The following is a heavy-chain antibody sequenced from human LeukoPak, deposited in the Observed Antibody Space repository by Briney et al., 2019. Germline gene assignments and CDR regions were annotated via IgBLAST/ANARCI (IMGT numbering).Heavy chain of an antibody. CDR3: ARWGPPETKRSTSCYIAAWYFDL. CDR2: IYSCGST. CDR1: GFTASSNY. D-gene: IGHD2-2*02. Sequence: PGGSLRLSCAASGFTASSNYMSWVRQAPGKGLEWVSVIYSCGSTYYADSVKGRFTISRDNSKNTLYLQMNSLRAEDTAVYYCARWGPPETKRSTSCYIAAWYFDLWGRGTLVTVSS. V-gene: IGHV3-66*01. J-gene: IGHJ2*01.